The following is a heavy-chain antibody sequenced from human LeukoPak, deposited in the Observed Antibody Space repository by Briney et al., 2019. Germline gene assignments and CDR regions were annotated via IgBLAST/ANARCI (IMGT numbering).Heavy chain of an antibody. Sequence: SETLSLTCTVSGGSISSYYWSWIRQPPGKGLEWIGYIYYSGSTNYNPSLKSRVTISVDTSKNQFSLKLSSVTAADTAVYYCARAIWVRENWFDPWGQGTLVTVPS. V-gene: IGHV4-59*01. CDR1: GGSISSYY. D-gene: IGHD3-16*01. CDR3: ARAIWVRENWFDP. J-gene: IGHJ5*02. CDR2: IYYSGST.